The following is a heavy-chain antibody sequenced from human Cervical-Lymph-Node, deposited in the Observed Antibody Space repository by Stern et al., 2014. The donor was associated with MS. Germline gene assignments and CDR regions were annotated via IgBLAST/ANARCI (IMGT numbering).Heavy chain of an antibody. D-gene: IGHD4-23*01. Sequence: EVQLVESGAEVKKPGESLKISCKASGYMFASHWIGWVRQMPGQGLEWMGIIYPGDSDTRYIPSFQGLVTISVDKSISTAYLQWSSLKASDTAMYYCARVNGGNSDWFDPWGQGTLVTVSS. V-gene: IGHV5-51*01. CDR2: IYPGDSDT. CDR3: ARVNGGNSDWFDP. CDR1: GYMFASHW. J-gene: IGHJ5*02.